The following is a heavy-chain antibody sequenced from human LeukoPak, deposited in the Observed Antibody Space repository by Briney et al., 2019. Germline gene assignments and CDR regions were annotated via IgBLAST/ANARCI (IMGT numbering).Heavy chain of an antibody. CDR2: INSDGSGT. CDR1: GXTFTSYW. V-gene: IGHV3-74*01. D-gene: IGHD4-17*01. CDR3: AREDDDGDYFT. Sequence: GGSLRLSCATSGXTFTSYWVHWVRQAPGKGLVWVSRINSDGSGTDYADSVKDRFTISRDNAKNTLFLQMNSLRAEDTAVYYCAREDDDGDYFTWGQGTLVTVSS. J-gene: IGHJ1*01.